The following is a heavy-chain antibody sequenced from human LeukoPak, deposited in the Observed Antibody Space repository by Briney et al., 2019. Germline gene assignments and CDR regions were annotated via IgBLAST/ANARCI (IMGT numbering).Heavy chain of an antibody. J-gene: IGHJ4*02. CDR2: ISSSSSYI. CDR1: GFTFSSYS. CDR3: ARADYGDYGVDF. D-gene: IGHD4-17*01. V-gene: IGHV3-21*01. Sequence: PGGSLRLSCAASGFTFSSYSMNWVRQAPGKGLEWVSSISSSSSYIYYADSVKGRFTISRDNAKNSVFLQMISLRAEDTAVYYCARADYGDYGVDFWGQGTLVTVSS.